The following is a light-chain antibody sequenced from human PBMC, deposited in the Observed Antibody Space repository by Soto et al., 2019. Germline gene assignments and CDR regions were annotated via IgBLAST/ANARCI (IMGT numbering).Light chain of an antibody. CDR2: VNS. V-gene: IGLV1-40*01. CDR1: SSNIGAGYD. CDR3: QSYDRSLSGSV. Sequence: QPVLTQPPSVSGAPGQRVTISCTGSSSNIGAGYDVHWYQQFPGTAPKLLIYVNSNRPAGVPDRFSGSKSGTSASLAITGLQPEDEADYYCQSYDRSLSGSVFGGGTKLTVL. J-gene: IGLJ2*01.